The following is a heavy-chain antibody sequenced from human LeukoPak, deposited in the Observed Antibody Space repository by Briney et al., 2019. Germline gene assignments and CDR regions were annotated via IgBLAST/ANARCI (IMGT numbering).Heavy chain of an antibody. CDR3: ASGVDYGDYEKRNFDY. D-gene: IGHD4-17*01. CDR1: GFTFSSYS. J-gene: IGHJ4*02. V-gene: IGHV3-21*01. CDR2: ISSSSSYI. Sequence: GGSLRLSCAASGFTFSSYSMNWVRQAPGEGLEWVSSISSSSSYIYYADSVKGRFTISRDNAKNSLYLQMNSLRAEDTAVYYCASGVDYGDYEKRNFDYWGQGTLVTVSS.